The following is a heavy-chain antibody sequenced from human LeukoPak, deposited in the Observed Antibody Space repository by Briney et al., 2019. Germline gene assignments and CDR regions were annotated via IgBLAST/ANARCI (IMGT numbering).Heavy chain of an antibody. V-gene: IGHV1-69*04. D-gene: IGHD3-10*01. CDR1: GGTFSSYA. J-gene: IGHJ4*02. CDR3: ARGAMVRGVLDY. CDR2: IIPILGIA. Sequence: GASVKVSCKASGGTFSSYAISWVRQAPGQGLEWMGRIIPILGIANYAQKFQGRVTTTADKSTSTAYMELSSLRSEDTAVYYCARGAMVRGVLDYWGQGTLVTVSS.